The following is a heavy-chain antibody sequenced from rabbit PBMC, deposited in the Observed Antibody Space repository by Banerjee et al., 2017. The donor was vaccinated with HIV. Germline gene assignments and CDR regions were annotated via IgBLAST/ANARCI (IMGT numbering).Heavy chain of an antibody. D-gene: IGHD4-1*01. V-gene: IGHV1S45*01. Sequence: QEQLVESGGGLVQPEGSLTLTCTASGFSFSGSYWICWVRQAPGKGLEWIACINTISGDTVYATWAKGRFTISKTSSTTVTLQMTSLTAADTATYFCARDLAGAIGWNFNLWGPGTLVTVS. CDR3: ARDLAGAIGWNFNL. CDR2: INTISGDT. CDR1: GFSFSGSYW. J-gene: IGHJ4*01.